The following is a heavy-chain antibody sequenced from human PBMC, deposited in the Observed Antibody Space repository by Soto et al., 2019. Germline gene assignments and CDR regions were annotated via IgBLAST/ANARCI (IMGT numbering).Heavy chain of an antibody. V-gene: IGHV1-3*01. J-gene: IGHJ6*03. Sequence: QVQLVQSGAEVKKPGASVKVSCKASGYTFTSYAMHWVRQAPGQRLEWMGWINAGNGNTKYSQKFQGRVTITRDTSASTAYMELSSLRSEDTAVYYCAGGSNSGWYAGYYYYMDVWGKGTTVTVSS. CDR1: GYTFTSYA. CDR2: INAGNGNT. D-gene: IGHD6-19*01. CDR3: AGGSNSGWYAGYYYYMDV.